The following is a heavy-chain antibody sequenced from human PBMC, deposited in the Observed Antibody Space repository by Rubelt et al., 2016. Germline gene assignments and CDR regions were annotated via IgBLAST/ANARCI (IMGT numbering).Heavy chain of an antibody. CDR1: GFSLSNARMG. V-gene: IGHV2-26*01. J-gene: IGHJ6*02. Sequence: QVTLKESGPVLVKPTETLTLTCTVSGFSLSNARMGVSWIRQPPGKALEWLAHIFSNDEKSYSTFLKSRLTISKDTSKSQVVLTMTNMDPVDTATYYCARFNYDGSGSYSYYYYYGMDVWGQGTTVTVSS. CDR3: ARFNYDGSGSYSYYYYYGMDV. D-gene: IGHD3-10*01. CDR2: IFSNDEK.